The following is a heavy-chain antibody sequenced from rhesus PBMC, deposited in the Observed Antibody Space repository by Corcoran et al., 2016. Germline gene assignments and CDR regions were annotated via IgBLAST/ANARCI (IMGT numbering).Heavy chain of an antibody. Sequence: QLQLQESGPGLVKPSETLSVTCAVSGGSISSSYWSWIRQAPGKGLEWIGYIYGSGSSTNYNPSLKSRVTLSVDTSKNQLSRKLSSVTTADTAVYYCARDRFYGSSYVAYFDYWGQGVLVTVSS. J-gene: IGHJ4*01. CDR3: ARDRFYGSSYVAYFDY. CDR1: GGSISSSY. V-gene: IGHV4-169*02. CDR2: IYGSGSST. D-gene: IGHD4-29*01.